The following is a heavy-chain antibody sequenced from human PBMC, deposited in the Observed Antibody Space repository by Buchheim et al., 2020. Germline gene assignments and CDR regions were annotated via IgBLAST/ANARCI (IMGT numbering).Heavy chain of an antibody. CDR2: ISDTSSTI. Sequence: EVGLVESGGGLVQPGGSLRLSCAVSGFSFSTYSMDWVRQAPGKGLEWLAYISDTSSTIYYRDSVKGRFTVSRDNAKNALYLQMNSLRVEDTAVYYCARAPTPYSSSWYDYYYGMDVWGQGTT. CDR1: GFSFSTYS. V-gene: IGHV3-48*04. CDR3: ARAPTPYSSSWYDYYYGMDV. J-gene: IGHJ6*02. D-gene: IGHD6-13*01.